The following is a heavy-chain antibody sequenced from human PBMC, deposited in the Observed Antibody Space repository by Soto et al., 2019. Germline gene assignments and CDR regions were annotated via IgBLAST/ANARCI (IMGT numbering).Heavy chain of an antibody. V-gene: IGHV1-8*01. D-gene: IGHD1-1*01. CDR1: GYTFTSYD. J-gene: IGHJ6*02. CDR3: ARETTSYGMDV. Sequence: QVQLVQSGAEVKKPGASVKVSCKASGYTFTSYDINWVRQATGQGLEWMGWMNPNSGNTGYAQKFQGRVTMTRNTSISTAYMELSSLRAEDTAVSAGARETTSYGMDVWGQGTTVTVSS. CDR2: MNPNSGNT.